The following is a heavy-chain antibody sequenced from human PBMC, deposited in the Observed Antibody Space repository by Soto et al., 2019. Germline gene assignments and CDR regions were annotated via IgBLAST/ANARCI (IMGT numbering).Heavy chain of an antibody. CDR1: GFTFPRFG. D-gene: IGHD7-27*01. V-gene: IGHV3-30*18. J-gene: IGHJ6*02. CDR3: AKGRGEMNWANYYGLDV. Sequence: PGGSLRLSCAASGFTFPRFGMHWVRQAPGKGLEWVALITYEGSQIYYADAVKGRLTISRDNGDNTLSLQMDNLRTEDTATYFCAKGRGEMNWANYYGLDVWGQGTTVTVSS. CDR2: ITYEGSQI.